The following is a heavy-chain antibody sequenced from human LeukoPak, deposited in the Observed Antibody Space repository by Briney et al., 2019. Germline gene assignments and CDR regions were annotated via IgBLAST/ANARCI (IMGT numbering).Heavy chain of an antibody. D-gene: IGHD5-18*01. CDR3: ARVMTAMVNGYFDY. V-gene: IGHV1-2*02. CDR1: GYTFTGYY. CDR2: INPNSGGT. J-gene: IGHJ4*02. Sequence: ASVKVSCKASGYTFTGYYMHWVRQAPGQGLEWMGWINPNSGGTNCAQKFQGRVTMTRDTTISTAYMELSRLRSDDTAVYYCARVMTAMVNGYFDYWGQGTLVTVSS.